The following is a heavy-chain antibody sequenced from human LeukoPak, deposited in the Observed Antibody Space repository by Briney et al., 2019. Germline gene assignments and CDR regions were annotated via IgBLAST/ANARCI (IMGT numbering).Heavy chain of an antibody. CDR3: ARVSFHYGDYGWFDP. J-gene: IGHJ5*02. V-gene: IGHV3-48*03. CDR2: ISSSGSKI. D-gene: IGHD4-17*01. Sequence: GGTLRLSCAASGFTFSSYEMHWVRQAPGKGLEWVSYISSSGSKIYYADSVKGRFTISRDNAKNSLYLQMNSLRAEDTAVYYCARVSFHYGDYGWFDPWGQGTLVTVPS. CDR1: GFTFSSYE.